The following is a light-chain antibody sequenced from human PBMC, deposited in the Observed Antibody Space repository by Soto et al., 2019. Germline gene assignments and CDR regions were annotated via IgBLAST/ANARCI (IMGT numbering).Light chain of an antibody. Sequence: SYELTQPPSVSVAPGQTARISCGGNDIASKSVHWSQQKPGQAPVLVVYDDNDRPSGVSDRFSGSKSGNTASLTISGLQAEDEADYYCFSYAGNSVYVFGTGTKVTVL. V-gene: IGLV3-21*02. CDR1: DIASKS. J-gene: IGLJ1*01. CDR3: FSYAGNSVYV. CDR2: DDN.